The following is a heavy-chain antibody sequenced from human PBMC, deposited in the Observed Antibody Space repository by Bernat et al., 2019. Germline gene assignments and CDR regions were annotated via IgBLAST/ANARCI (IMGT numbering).Heavy chain of an antibody. Sequence: QVQLVESGGGVVQPGRSLRLSCAASGFTFSSYAMHWVRQAPGKGLEWVAVISYDGSNKYYADSVKGRFTISRGNSKNTLYLQMNSLRAEDTAVYYCAREYSSSSGPRNYFDYWGQGTLVTVSS. CDR2: ISYDGSNK. D-gene: IGHD6-6*01. CDR1: GFTFSSYA. V-gene: IGHV3-30*01. CDR3: AREYSSSSGPRNYFDY. J-gene: IGHJ4*02.